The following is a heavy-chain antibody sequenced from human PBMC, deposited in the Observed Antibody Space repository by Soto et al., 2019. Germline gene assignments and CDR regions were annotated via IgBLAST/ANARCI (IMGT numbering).Heavy chain of an antibody. CDR2: IYHSGST. Sequence: SETLSLTCAVSGGSISSGGYSWGWIRQPPGKGLEWIGCIYHSGSTYYNPPLKSRVTISVDRSKNQFSLKLSSVTAADTAVYYCASKGDYYDSSGYYYGYFDYWGQGTLVTVSS. D-gene: IGHD3-22*01. CDR1: GGSISSGGYS. CDR3: ASKGDYYDSSGYYYGYFDY. V-gene: IGHV4-30-2*01. J-gene: IGHJ4*02.